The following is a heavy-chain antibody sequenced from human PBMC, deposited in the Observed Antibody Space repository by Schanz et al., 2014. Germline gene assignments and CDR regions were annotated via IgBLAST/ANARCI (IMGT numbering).Heavy chain of an antibody. D-gene: IGHD3-22*01. V-gene: IGHV3-11*06. CDR3: ARGREVVAKIFDV. CDR1: GFTFSDYY. Sequence: QVQLVESGGGLVKPGGSLRLSCAASGFTFSDYYMTWMRQAPGKGLEWISYISNSGTYTKYADSVKGRFVISRDNAKNSLYLQMNSLRAEDTGVYYCARGREVVAKIFDVWGQGTMVTVSS. J-gene: IGHJ3*01. CDR2: ISNSGTYT.